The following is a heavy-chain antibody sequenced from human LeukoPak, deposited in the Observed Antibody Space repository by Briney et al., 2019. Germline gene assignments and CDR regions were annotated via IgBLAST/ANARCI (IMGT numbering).Heavy chain of an antibody. J-gene: IGHJ4*02. CDR1: GYTFTSYD. V-gene: IGHV1-8*01. CDR3: ASLGGDGFPLDY. CDR2: MNPNSGNT. D-gene: IGHD2-21*02. Sequence: EASVKVSCKASGYTFTSYDINWVRQATGQGLEWMGWMNPNSGNTGYAQKFQGRVTMTRNTSISTAYMELSSLRSEDTAVYYCASLGGDGFPLDYWGQGTLVTVSS.